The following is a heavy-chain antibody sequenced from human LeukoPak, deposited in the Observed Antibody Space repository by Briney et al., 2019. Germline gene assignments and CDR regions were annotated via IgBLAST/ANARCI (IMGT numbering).Heavy chain of an antibody. CDR3: ARPDQRGYTYGYSAFDI. CDR2: IYYSGRT. J-gene: IGHJ3*02. D-gene: IGHD5-18*01. CDR1: GGSTSSSNYY. Sequence: SETLSLTCTVSGGSTSSSNYYWGWIRQPPGKGLEWIGSIYYSGRTYYNPSLKSRVTISADTSKNQFSLKLSSVTAADTAVYYCARPDQRGYTYGYSAFDIWGQGTMVTVSS. V-gene: IGHV4-39*01.